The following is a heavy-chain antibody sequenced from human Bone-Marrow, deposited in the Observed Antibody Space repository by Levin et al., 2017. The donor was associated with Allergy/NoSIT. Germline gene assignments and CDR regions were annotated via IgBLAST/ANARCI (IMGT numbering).Heavy chain of an antibody. CDR1: GDRVSSNSAA. Sequence: SQTLSLTCAISGDRVSSNSAAWNWIRQSPSRGLEWLGRTYYRSKWYNDYAVSVKSRITINPDTSKNQFSLQLNSVTPEDTAVYYCARAPISSRSGDTEYFDYWGQGTLVTVSS. V-gene: IGHV6-1*01. CDR3: ARAPISSRSGDTEYFDY. D-gene: IGHD6-19*01. CDR2: TYYRSKWYN. J-gene: IGHJ4*02.